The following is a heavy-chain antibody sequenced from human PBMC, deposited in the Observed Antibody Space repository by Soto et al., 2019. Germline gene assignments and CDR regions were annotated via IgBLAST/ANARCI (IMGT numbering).Heavy chain of an antibody. V-gene: IGHV3-23*01. Sequence: GSLRLSCAASGFTFSSYAMSWVRQAPGKGLEWVSAISGSGGSTYYADSVKGRFTISRDNSKNTLYLQMNSLRAEDTAVYYCAKKGDSELNDGDYDVGYYYYGMDVWGQGTAVTVSS. CDR2: ISGSGGST. J-gene: IGHJ6*02. CDR1: GFTFSSYA. D-gene: IGHD4-17*01. CDR3: AKKGDSELNDGDYDVGYYYYGMDV.